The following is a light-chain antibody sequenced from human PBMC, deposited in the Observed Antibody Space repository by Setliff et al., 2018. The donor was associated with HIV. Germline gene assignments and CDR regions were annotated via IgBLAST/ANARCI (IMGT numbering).Light chain of an antibody. CDR1: SSDVGGYKY. CDR3: SSYTSSSLYV. V-gene: IGLV2-14*01. J-gene: IGLJ1*01. CDR2: EVS. Sequence: QSALTQPASVSGSPGQSITISCTGSSSDVGGYKYVSWYQQHPGKAPKVMIYEVSNRPSGVSNRFSGSKSGNTASLTISGLQAEDEADYYCSSYTSSSLYVFGTGTKVTVL.